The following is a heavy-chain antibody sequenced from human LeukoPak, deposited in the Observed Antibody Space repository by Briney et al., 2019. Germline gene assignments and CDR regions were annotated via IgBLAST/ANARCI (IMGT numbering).Heavy chain of an antibody. CDR1: GYTFTGYY. CDR3: ASPYSGSYVEH. J-gene: IGHJ1*01. Sequence: ASVKVSCKASGYTFTGYYMHWVRQAPGQGLEWMGWINPSSGGTNYAQKFQGRVTMTRDTSISTAYMELSRLRSDDTAVYYCASPYSGSYVEHWGQGTLVTVSS. D-gene: IGHD1-26*01. V-gene: IGHV1-2*02. CDR2: INPSSGGT.